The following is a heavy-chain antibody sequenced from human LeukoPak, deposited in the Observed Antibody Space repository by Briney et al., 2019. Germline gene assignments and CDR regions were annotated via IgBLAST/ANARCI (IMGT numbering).Heavy chain of an antibody. CDR1: GYSINSGFY. CDR2: IYHSGST. Sequence: SETLSLTCTVSGYSINSGFYWGWIRQPPGRGLEWIGSIYHSGSTHYKSSLKSRVTISVDTSKNQLSLKLTSVTAADTAVYYCARGVGLTQGGAFDFWGQGTLVTVSS. J-gene: IGHJ4*02. CDR3: ARGVGLTQGGAFDF. D-gene: IGHD3-16*01. V-gene: IGHV4-38-2*02.